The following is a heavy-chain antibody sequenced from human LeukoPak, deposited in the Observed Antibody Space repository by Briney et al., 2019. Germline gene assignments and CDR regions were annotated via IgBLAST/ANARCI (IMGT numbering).Heavy chain of an antibody. CDR1: GLSLSKSH. CDR2: IPHDGGNK. J-gene: IGHJ3*02. D-gene: IGHD6-19*01. Sequence: PGGSLRLSCVGSGLSLSKSHMHWVRQAPGKRLEWVALIPHDGGNKQYGDSAKGRFTVSRENSKNTVDLNMDSLTVDDTPIYYCAREAYSSGRAGTFDIWGQGTMVTVSS. V-gene: IGHV3-30*04. CDR3: AREAYSSGRAGTFDI.